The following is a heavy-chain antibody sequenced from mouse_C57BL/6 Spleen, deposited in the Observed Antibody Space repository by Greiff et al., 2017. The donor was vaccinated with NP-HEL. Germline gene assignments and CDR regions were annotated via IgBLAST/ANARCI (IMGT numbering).Heavy chain of an antibody. V-gene: IGHV5-4*01. J-gene: IGHJ2*01. CDR3: AREEYGISYY. D-gene: IGHD1-1*01. CDR1: GFTFSSYA. Sequence: EVHLVESGGGLVKPGGSLKLSCAASGFTFSSYAMSWVRQTPEKRLEWVATISDGGSYTYYPDNVKGRFTISRDNAKNNMYLQMSHLKSEDTAMYYCAREEYGISYYWGQGTTLTVSS. CDR2: ISDGGSYT.